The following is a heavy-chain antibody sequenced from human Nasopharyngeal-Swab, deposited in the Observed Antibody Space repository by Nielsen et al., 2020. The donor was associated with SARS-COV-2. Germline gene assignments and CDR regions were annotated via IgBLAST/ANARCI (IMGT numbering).Heavy chain of an antibody. CDR1: GYTFTGYY. V-gene: IGHV1-2*02. Sequence: ASVKVSCKASGYTFTGYYMHWVRQAPGQGLEWMGWINPNSGGTNYAQKFQGRVTITRDMSTSTAYMELSSLRSEDTAVYYCAAGPAGMRFDYWGQGTLVTVSS. J-gene: IGHJ4*02. D-gene: IGHD2-2*01. CDR3: AAGPAGMRFDY. CDR2: INPNSGGT.